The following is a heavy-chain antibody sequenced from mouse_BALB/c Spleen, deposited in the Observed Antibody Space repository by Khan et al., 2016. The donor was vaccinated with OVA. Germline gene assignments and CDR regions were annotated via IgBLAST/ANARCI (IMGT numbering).Heavy chain of an antibody. CDR2: IGPGSSSA. J-gene: IGHJ4*01. CDR3: ARENYYGRGCYARDY. Sequence: DLVKPGASVKLSCKASGYTFTSYWINWIKQRPGQGLEWIARIGPGSSSAYYNDMFKGKATLTVDTSSSTDYIQLSSLSSEDSAVYFCARENYYGRGCYARDYWGPRTSVTVSS. V-gene: IGHV1S41*01. D-gene: IGHD1-1*01. CDR1: GYTFTSYW.